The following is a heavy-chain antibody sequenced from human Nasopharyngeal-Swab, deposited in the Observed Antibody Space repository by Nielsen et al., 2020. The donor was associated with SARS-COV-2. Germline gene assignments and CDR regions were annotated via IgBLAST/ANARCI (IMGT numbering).Heavy chain of an antibody. CDR1: GFTFSSYG. CDR3: ARDSGDYGGNPQYYYYGMDV. J-gene: IGHJ6*02. Sequence: GGSLRLSCAASGFTFSSYGMHWVRQAPGKGLGWVAGIWYDGSNKYYADSGKGRLTISRDNSKHTLYLQMNSLRAEATAVYYCARDSGDYGGNPQYYYYGMDVWGQGTTVTVSS. D-gene: IGHD4-23*01. V-gene: IGHV3-33*01. CDR2: IWYDGSNK.